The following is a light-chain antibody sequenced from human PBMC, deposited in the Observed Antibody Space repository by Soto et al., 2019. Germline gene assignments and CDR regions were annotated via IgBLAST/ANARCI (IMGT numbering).Light chain of an antibody. CDR1: SSDVGRYNY. CDR2: EVS. Sequence: QSALTQPASVSGSPGQSITISCTGTSSDVGRYNYVSWYQQHPGKAPKLMIYEVSNRPSGVSNRFSGSKSGNTASLTISGLQADDEADYYFSSYTSSSTRVFGTGTKLTLL. CDR3: SSYTSSSTRV. J-gene: IGLJ1*01. V-gene: IGLV2-14*01.